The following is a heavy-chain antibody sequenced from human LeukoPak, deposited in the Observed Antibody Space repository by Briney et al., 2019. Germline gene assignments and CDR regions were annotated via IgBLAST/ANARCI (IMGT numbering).Heavy chain of an antibody. CDR1: GFTFISYW. CDR2: IKQDGSEK. V-gene: IGHV3-7*01. Sequence: GGSLRLSCAASGFTFISYWMSWVRQAPGKGLEWVANIKQDGSEKYYVDSVKGRFTISRDKAKNSLYLQMNSLRAGDTAVYYWARARPGPFDYWGRGNLVSVSS. CDR3: ARARPGPFDY. J-gene: IGHJ4*02.